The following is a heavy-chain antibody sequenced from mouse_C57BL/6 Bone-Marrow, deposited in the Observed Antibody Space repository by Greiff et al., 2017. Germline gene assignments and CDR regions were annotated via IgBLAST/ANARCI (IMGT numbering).Heavy chain of an antibody. D-gene: IGHD2-10*02. CDR2: INPYNGGT. V-gene: IGHV1-19*01. CDR3: AREGVWSYAMDY. Sequence: EVQLQESGPVLVKPGASVKMSCKASGYTFTDYYMNWVKQSHGKSLEWIGVINPYNGGTSYNQKFKGKATLTVDKSSSTAYMELNSLTSEDSAVYYCAREGVWSYAMDYWGQGTSVTVSS. CDR1: GYTFTDYY. J-gene: IGHJ4*01.